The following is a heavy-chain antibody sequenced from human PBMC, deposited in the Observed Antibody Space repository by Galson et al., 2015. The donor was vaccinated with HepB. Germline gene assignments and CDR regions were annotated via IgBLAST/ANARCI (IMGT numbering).Heavy chain of an antibody. Sequence: LRLSCAASGFTFSSYWMHWVRQAPGKGLEWVAVISYDGSNKYYADSVKGRFTISRDNSKNTLYLQMNSLRAEDTAVYYCARDRHSSGWTVGGSAFDIWGQGTMVTVSS. J-gene: IGHJ3*02. CDR3: ARDRHSSGWTVGGSAFDI. CDR2: ISYDGSNK. V-gene: IGHV3-30*03. CDR1: GFTFSSYW. D-gene: IGHD6-19*01.